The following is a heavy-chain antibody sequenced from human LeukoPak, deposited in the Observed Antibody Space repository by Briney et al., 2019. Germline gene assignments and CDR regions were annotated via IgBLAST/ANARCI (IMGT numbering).Heavy chain of an antibody. V-gene: IGHV1-18*04. CDR1: GYTFTSYY. CDR2: ISAENGYT. J-gene: IGHJ4*02. D-gene: IGHD1-26*01. CDR3: ARDNRVGATSY. Sequence: ASVKVSCKASGYTFTSYYMHWVRQAPGQGLEWMGWISAENGYTNYAQKFQGRVTMTTDTSTSTAYMELRSLRSDDTAVYYCARDNRVGATSYWGQGTLVTVSS.